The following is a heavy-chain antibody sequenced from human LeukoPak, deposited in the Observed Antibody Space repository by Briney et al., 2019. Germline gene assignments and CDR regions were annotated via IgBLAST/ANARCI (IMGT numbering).Heavy chain of an antibody. CDR3: THPAYYYNVDV. V-gene: IGHV3-73*01. CDR1: GLTFSVSA. Sequence: GGSLKLSCSASGLTFSVSAIHWVRPASGKGLEWVGRIKTKADNYATTYAASVTGRFTISRDDSSNTADLQMNSLKSEDAAVYYCTHPAYYYNVDVWGKGTTVTVSS. D-gene: IGHD6-25*01. CDR2: IKTKADNYAT. J-gene: IGHJ6*04.